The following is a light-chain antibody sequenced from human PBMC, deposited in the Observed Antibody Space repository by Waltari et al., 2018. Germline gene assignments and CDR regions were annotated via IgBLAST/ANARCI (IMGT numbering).Light chain of an antibody. CDR2: EVT. J-gene: IGLJ3*02. Sequence: QSALAQPASVFGSPGQSITISCTGSTSAFGSYNLFSWYQQHPGKAPKLIIYEVTNMASGISDRFSGSKSGNTASLTISGLQAGDEGDYYCCSYAGISTWVFGGGTKVTVL. CDR3: CSYAGISTWV. V-gene: IGLV2-23*02. CDR1: TSAFGSYNL.